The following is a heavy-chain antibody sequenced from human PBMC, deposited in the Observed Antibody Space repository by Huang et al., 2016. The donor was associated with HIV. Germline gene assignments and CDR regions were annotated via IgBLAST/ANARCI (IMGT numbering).Heavy chain of an antibody. D-gene: IGHD3-22*01. CDR2: ISYTGSNI. CDR1: GVTFTNYA. V-gene: IGHV3-30*10. Sequence: QVQLVASGGGVFQPGRSLRLSCAASGVTFTNYAMHWFRQAPGKGLEWVTIISYTGSNIYYTDSVKGRFSISRDNSKSTMFLHMDRLRFEDTAVYYCARGRDGRSGFYFGDFDNWGQGILVTVSS. J-gene: IGHJ4*02. CDR3: ARGRDGRSGFYFGDFDN.